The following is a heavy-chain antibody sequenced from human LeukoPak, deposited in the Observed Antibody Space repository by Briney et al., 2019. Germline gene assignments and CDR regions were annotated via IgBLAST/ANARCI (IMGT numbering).Heavy chain of an antibody. CDR3: ARGYSGSSGL. CDR2: IYHSGTT. CDR1: GGSISTEY. D-gene: IGHD1-26*01. J-gene: IGHJ3*01. V-gene: IGHV4-59*01. Sequence: SETLSLTCTVSGGSISTEYWSWIRQPPGKGLEWIGYIYHSGTTNYNPSLKSRVTISVDTSKNQFSLQLTSVTAADTAIYYCARGYSGSSGLWGQGTMVIVSS.